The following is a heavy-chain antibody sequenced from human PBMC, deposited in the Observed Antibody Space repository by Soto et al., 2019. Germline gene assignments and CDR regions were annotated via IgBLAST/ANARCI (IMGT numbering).Heavy chain of an antibody. V-gene: IGHV1-69*01. CDR3: ARVQYSGTYLQAFDI. D-gene: IGHD1-26*01. J-gene: IGHJ3*02. Sequence: QVQLVQSGAEVKKPGSSVKVSCRAAGGIFSTYAINWVRQAPGQGLEWMGGIIPLFGTANYAQKLKGRVTISADESAHIAYMELSSLSSEDTAVYSCARVQYSGTYLQAFDIWGQGTSCTVSS. CDR2: IIPLFGTA. CDR1: GGIFSTYA.